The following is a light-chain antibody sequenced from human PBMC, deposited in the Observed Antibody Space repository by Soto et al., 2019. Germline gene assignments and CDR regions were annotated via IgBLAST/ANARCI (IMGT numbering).Light chain of an antibody. CDR3: QQYNTYST. Sequence: DIRMTQSPSTLSASVGDRFTITCRSSQSISRWLAWYQQKPGKAPKALIYDASTLRSGVPSRFSGGGSGTEFTLTISSLQPDDFATYYCQQYNTYSTFGQGTRLEIK. J-gene: IGKJ5*01. CDR1: QSISRW. CDR2: DAS. V-gene: IGKV1-5*01.